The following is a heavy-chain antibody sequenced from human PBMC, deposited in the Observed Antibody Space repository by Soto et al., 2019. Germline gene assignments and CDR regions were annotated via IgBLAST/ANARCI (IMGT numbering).Heavy chain of an antibody. CDR3: AREEYPGSSDYYYYMDV. J-gene: IGHJ6*03. CDR2: IIPILGIA. V-gene: IGHV1-69*04. CDR1: GGTFSSYT. Sequence: GASVKVSCKASGGTFSSYTISWVRQAPGQGLEWMGRIIPILGIANCAQKFQGRVTITADKSTSTAYMELSSLRSEDTAVYYCAREEYPGSSDYYYYMDVWGKGTTVTVSS. D-gene: IGHD3-22*01.